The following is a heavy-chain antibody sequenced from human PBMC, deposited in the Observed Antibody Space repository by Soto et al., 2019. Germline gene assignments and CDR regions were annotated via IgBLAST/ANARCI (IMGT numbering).Heavy chain of an antibody. J-gene: IGHJ4*02. CDR3: ARDLPPPDY. CDR2: LSAYNGNT. CDR1: GYTFTSYG. Sequence: QFQLVQSVAEVKKPGASVKVSCKASGYTFTSYGISWVRQSPGQGLAWMGWLSAYNGNTNYAQKLPGRVTMTTDTSTSTAYMELRSLRSDDTDVYYCARDLPPPDYWGQGPLVTVSS. V-gene: IGHV1-18*01.